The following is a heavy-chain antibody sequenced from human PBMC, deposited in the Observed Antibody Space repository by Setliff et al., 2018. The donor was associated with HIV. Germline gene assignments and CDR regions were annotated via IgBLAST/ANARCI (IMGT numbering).Heavy chain of an antibody. CDR1: VESFSGFY. D-gene: IGHD3-10*01. CDR2: INHSGST. J-gene: IGHJ4*02. V-gene: IGHV4-34*01. Sequence: PSETLTLTCAVYVESFSGFYWSWIRQPPGKGLEWIGEINHSGSTNYSPSLKSRVTISVDTSKNQFSLKLSFVTAADTAVYYCARGWFGGYYFDYWGQGTLVTVSS. CDR3: ARGWFGGYYFDY.